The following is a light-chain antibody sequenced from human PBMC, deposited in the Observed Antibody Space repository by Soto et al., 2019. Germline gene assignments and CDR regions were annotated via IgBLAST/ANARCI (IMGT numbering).Light chain of an antibody. J-gene: IGKJ5*01. V-gene: IGKV3-20*01. Sequence: GVNPTGSRSTSQTVSSNYLAWCQQRPGQAPRLLIYGASTRAAGIPDRFSGSGSGTDFTLTITRLEPEDAAVYFCQEYTGPPTRFGQGTR. CDR1: QTVSSNY. CDR2: GAS. CDR3: QEYTGPPTR.